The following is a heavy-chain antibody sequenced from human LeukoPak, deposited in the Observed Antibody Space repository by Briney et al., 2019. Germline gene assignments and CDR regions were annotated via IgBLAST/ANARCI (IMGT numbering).Heavy chain of an antibody. CDR3: ASRSGSYLELFDY. D-gene: IGHD1-26*01. CDR2: IYYSGST. CDR1: GGSISSGSYY. Sequence: SETLSLTCTVSGGSISSGSYYWGWIRQPPGKGLEWIGSIYYSGSTYYNPSLKSRVTISVDTSKNQFSLKLSSVTAADTAVYYCASRSGSYLELFDYWGQGTLVTVSS. V-gene: IGHV4-39*01. J-gene: IGHJ4*02.